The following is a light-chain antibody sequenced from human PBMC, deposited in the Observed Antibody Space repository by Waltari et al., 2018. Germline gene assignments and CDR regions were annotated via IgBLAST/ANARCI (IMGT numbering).Light chain of an antibody. Sequence: XQMXXXPXSLSXSXXDXVSITCRASQGINIYLAWYQQTPGKVPKLLIYAASTLQSGVPSRFSGSGSGTDFTLTISSLQPDDVATYYCQNYNSAPRTFGQGTKVEIK. CDR3: QNYNSAPRT. CDR1: QGINIY. V-gene: IGKV1-27*01. J-gene: IGKJ1*01. CDR2: AAS.